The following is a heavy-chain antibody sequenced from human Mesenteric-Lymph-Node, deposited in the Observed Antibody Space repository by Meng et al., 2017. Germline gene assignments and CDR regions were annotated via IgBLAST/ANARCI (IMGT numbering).Heavy chain of an antibody. V-gene: IGHV3-23*01. CDR3: AKGYSSSWADAFDI. D-gene: IGHD6-13*01. CDR1: GFTFSSYA. J-gene: IGHJ3*02. Sequence: GESLKISCAASGFTFSSYAMSWVRQAPGKGLEWVSAISGSGGSTYYADSVKGRFTISRDNSKNTLYLQMNSLRAEDAAVYYCAKGYSSSWADAFDIWGQGTMVTVSS. CDR2: ISGSGGST.